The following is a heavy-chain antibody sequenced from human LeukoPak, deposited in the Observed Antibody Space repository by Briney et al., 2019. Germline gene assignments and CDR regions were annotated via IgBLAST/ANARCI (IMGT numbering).Heavy chain of an antibody. CDR2: ISSSGSTI. J-gene: IGHJ3*02. V-gene: IGHV3-48*03. CDR3: ASSMIVVVIYAFDI. D-gene: IGHD3-22*01. Sequence: GGSLRLSCAASGFTFSSYEMSWVRQAPGKGLEWVSYISSSGSTIYYADSVKGRFTISRDNAKNSLYLQMNSLRAEDTAVYYCASSMIVVVIYAFDIWGQGTMVTVSS. CDR1: GFTFSSYE.